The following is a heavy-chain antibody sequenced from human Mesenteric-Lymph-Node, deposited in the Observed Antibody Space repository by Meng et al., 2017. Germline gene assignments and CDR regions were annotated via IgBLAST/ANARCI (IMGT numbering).Heavy chain of an antibody. CDR1: GYTFTGYY. D-gene: IGHD2-15*01. J-gene: IGHJ5*02. V-gene: IGHV1-2*06. CDR3: ARSNIGYCSGGSCHNWFDP. Sequence: QGQLVQSGAEVKKPGASVKVSCKASGYTFTGYYMHWVRQAPGQGLEWMGRINPNSGGTNYAQKFQGRVTMTRDTSISTAYMELSRLRSDDTAVYYCARSNIGYCSGGSCHNWFDPWGQGTLVTVSS. CDR2: INPNSGGT.